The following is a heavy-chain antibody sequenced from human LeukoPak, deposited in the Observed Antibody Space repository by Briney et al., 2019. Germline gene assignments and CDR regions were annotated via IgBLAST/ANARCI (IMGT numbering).Heavy chain of an antibody. CDR3: ARGRLDRYYYDSSGDSFDY. CDR2: IWYDGSNK. D-gene: IGHD3-22*01. J-gene: IGHJ4*02. V-gene: IGHV3-33*01. CDR1: GFTFSSYG. Sequence: GRSLRLSCAASGFTFSSYGMHWVRQAPGKGLEWVAVIWYDGSNKYYADSVKGRFTISRDNSKNTLYPQMNSLRAEDTAVYYCARGRLDRYYYDSSGDSFDYWGQGTLVTVSS.